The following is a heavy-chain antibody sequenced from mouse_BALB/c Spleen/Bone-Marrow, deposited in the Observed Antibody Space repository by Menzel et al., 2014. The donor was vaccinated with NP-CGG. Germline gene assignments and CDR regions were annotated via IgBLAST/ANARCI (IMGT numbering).Heavy chain of an antibody. CDR2: INSNGGST. CDR3: ARDSNDY. V-gene: IGHV5-6-3*01. Sequence: EVKLVESGGGLVQPGGSLKLSCAASGFTFSSYGMSWVHQTPDKRLELVATINSNGGSTYYPDSVKGRFTISRDNAKNTLYLQMSSLKSEDTAMYYCARDSNDYWGQGTTLTVSS. CDR1: GFTFSSYG. J-gene: IGHJ2*01.